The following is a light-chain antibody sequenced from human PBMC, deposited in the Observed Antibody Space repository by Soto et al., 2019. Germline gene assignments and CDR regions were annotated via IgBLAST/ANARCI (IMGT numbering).Light chain of an antibody. CDR1: SSNIGANYD. V-gene: IGLV1-40*01. Sequence: QSVLTQPPSVCGAPGQRVTISCTGSSSNIGANYDVHWYQQLPGTAPKLLIYGNSNRPSGVPDRFPGSKSGTSASLAITGLQAEDEADYYCQSYDSSLSVLFGTGTKLTVL. J-gene: IGLJ1*01. CDR3: QSYDSSLSVL. CDR2: GNS.